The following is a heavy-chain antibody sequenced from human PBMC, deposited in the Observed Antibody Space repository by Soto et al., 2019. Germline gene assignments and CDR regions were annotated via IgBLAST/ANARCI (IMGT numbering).Heavy chain of an antibody. CDR1: GVIFSDYF. D-gene: IGHD3-3*01. CDR3: ARDSVLRFLEWLPYYYYYGMDV. V-gene: IGHV1-46*01. CDR2: INPSGDIR. J-gene: IGHJ6*02. Sequence: GASVKVSCKASGVIFSDYFMHCVRQAPGQGLEWMGIINPSGDIRNYAQKFQGRVTITADESTSTAYMELSSLRSEDTAVYYCARDSVLRFLEWLPYYYYYGMDVWGQGTTVTVSS.